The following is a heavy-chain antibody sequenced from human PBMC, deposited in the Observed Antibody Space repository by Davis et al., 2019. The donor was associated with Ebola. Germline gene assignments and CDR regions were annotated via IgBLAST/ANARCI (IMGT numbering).Heavy chain of an antibody. CDR1: GFTFTSYS. J-gene: IGHJ4*02. D-gene: IGHD3-10*02. CDR3: VRDYLFAFDS. V-gene: IGHV3-48*02. CDR2: INTRGDAR. Sequence: PGGSLRLSCVTSGFTFTSYSFNWIRQPPGKGLEWIAHINTRGDARVYADSVRGRFTISRDDAANSLSLQMDSLKHEDTAEYYCVRDYLFAFDSWGQGTPVTVSS.